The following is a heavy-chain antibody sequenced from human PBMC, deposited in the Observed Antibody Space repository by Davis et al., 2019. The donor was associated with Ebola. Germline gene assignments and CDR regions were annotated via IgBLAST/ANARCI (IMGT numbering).Heavy chain of an antibody. J-gene: IGHJ3*02. CDR1: GFTFSDYY. D-gene: IGHD3-22*01. CDR2: IKEDGSEK. Sequence: GGSLRLSCAASGFTFSDYYMSWVRQAPGKGLEWVANIKEDGSEKFYVDSLKGRFTISRDNAKNSLYLQMNSLSAEDAAVYHCARGGYYDSSGYSHEAFDIWGQGTMVTVSS. V-gene: IGHV3-7*01. CDR3: ARGGYYDSSGYSHEAFDI.